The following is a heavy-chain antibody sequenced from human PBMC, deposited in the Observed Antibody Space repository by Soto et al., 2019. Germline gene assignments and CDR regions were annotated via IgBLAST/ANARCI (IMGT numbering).Heavy chain of an antibody. J-gene: IGHJ4*01. CDR2: INHNGLT. CDR3: ARERVVPSGPLYYFDF. Sequence: TSETLSLTCAVYGGSFRGYYWTWVRQTPGKGLEWIGEINHNGLTNYNPSLKSRVTISGDTSKNQFSLNLTSLTAADTALYFCARERVVPSGPLYYFDFWGQGTPVTVS. D-gene: IGHD1-1*01. V-gene: IGHV4-34*01. CDR1: GGSFRGYY.